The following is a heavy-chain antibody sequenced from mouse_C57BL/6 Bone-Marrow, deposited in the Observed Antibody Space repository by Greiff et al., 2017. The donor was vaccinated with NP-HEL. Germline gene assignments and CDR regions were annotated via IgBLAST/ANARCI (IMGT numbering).Heavy chain of an antibody. J-gene: IGHJ2*01. D-gene: IGHD1-1*01. CDR3: ATFLHYYGSSFDY. CDR1: GFTFSDYG. V-gene: IGHV5-17*01. CDR2: ISSGSSTI. Sequence: DVMLVESGGGLVKPGGSLKLSCAASGFTFSDYGMHWVRQAPEKGLEWVAYISSGSSTIYYADTVKGRFTISRDNAKNTLFLQMTSLRSEDTAMYYCATFLHYYGSSFDYWGQGTTLTVSS.